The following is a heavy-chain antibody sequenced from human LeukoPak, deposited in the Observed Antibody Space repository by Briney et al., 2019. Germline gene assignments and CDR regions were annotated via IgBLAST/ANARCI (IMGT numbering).Heavy chain of an antibody. V-gene: IGHV4-61*02. J-gene: IGHJ4*02. D-gene: IGHD6-13*01. CDR1: VGSISTGSYY. Sequence: SETLSLTCTVSVGSISTGSYYWNWIRQPAGKGLEWIGRIYTSGSTNYNPSLKSRVTLSVDTSKNQFSLKLNSVTAADTAVYYCARVARSMSSSSEDSWGQGTLVTVSS. CDR2: IYTSGST. CDR3: ARVARSMSSSSEDS.